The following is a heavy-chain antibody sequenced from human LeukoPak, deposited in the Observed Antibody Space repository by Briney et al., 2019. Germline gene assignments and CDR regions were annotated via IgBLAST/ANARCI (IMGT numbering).Heavy chain of an antibody. CDR3: ARQRPGPFDY. J-gene: IGHJ4*02. V-gene: IGHV5-51*01. CDR1: GYSFTTSW. CDR2: IYPDDSDT. D-gene: IGHD6-6*01. Sequence: GESLKISCKGSGYSFTTSWIGWVRQMPGKGLEWMGIIYPDDSDTRYSPSFQGRVTISADKSISTAYLQWSSLKASDTAMYYCARQRPGPFDYWGQGTLVTVSS.